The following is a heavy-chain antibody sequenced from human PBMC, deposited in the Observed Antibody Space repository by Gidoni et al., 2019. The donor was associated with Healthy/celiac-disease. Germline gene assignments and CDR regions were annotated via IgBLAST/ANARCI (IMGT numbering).Heavy chain of an antibody. CDR1: GFTFDDYA. CDR2: ISWNSGSI. D-gene: IGHD6-6*01. CDR3: AKDMYPYSSSFDVDY. J-gene: IGHJ4*02. Sequence: EVQLVESGGGLVQPGRSLRLSCAASGFTFDDYAMNWVRQAAGKGLEWVSGISWNSGSIGYADSVKGRFTISRDNAKNSLYLQMNSLRAEDTALYYCAKDMYPYSSSFDVDYWGQGTLVTVSS. V-gene: IGHV3-9*01.